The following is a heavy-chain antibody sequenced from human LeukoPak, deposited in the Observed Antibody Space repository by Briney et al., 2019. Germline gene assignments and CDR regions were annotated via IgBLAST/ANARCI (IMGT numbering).Heavy chain of an antibody. CDR3: ARGVVPAAILPYYYYYMDV. D-gene: IGHD2-2*01. Sequence: SVKVSCKASGGTFSSYAISWVRQAPGQGLEWMGRIIPIFGTANYAQKFQVRVTITTDESTSTAYMELSSLRSEDTAVYYCARGVVPAAILPYYYYYMDVWGKGTTVTVSS. CDR2: IIPIFGTA. V-gene: IGHV1-69*05. J-gene: IGHJ6*03. CDR1: GGTFSSYA.